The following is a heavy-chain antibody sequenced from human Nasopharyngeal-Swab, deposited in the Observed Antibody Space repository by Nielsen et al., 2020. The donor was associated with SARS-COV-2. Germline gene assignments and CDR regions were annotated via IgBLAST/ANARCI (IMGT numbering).Heavy chain of an antibody. CDR3: ARGGPSSWPADQYSGSPVQL. J-gene: IGHJ4*02. D-gene: IGHD1-26*01. V-gene: IGHV1-46*01. CDR2: INPSGGST. Sequence: WVRQAPGQGLEWMGIINPSGGSTSYAQKFQGRVTMTRDTSASTAYMELSSLRSEDTAVYYCARGGPSSWPADQYSGSPVQLWGQGTLVTVSS.